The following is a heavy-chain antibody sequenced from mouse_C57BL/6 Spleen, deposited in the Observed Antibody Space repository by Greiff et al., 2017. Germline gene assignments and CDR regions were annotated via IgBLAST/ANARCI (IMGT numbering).Heavy chain of an antibody. D-gene: IGHD1-1*02. CDR1: GFTFSDYY. Sequence: EVKVVESEGGLVQPGSSMKLSCTASGFTFSDYYMAWVRQVPEKGLEWVANINYDGSSTYYLDSLKSRFIISRDNAKNILYLQMSSLKSEDTATYYCARDEGGSFAYWGQGTLVTVSA. J-gene: IGHJ3*01. CDR2: INYDGSST. CDR3: ARDEGGSFAY. V-gene: IGHV5-16*01.